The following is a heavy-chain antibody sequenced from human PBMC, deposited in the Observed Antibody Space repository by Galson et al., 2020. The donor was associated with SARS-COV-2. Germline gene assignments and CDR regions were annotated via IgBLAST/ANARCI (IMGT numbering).Heavy chain of an antibody. CDR2: ISGSGGST. J-gene: IGHJ6*02. CDR3: AKDGDSSGYYSLAYGRDV. Sequence: GGSLRLSCAASGFTFSSYAMSWVRQAPGKGLEWVSAISGSGGSTYYADSVKGRFTISRDNSKNTLYLQMNSLRAEDTAVYYCAKDGDSSGYYSLAYGRDVWVQGTVFAVSS. D-gene: IGHD3-22*01. CDR1: GFTFSSYA. V-gene: IGHV3-23*01.